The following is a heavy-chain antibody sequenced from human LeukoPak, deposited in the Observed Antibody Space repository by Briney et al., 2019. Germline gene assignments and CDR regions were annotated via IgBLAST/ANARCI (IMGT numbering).Heavy chain of an antibody. CDR2: IIPIFGTA. J-gene: IGHJ4*02. Sequence: SVKVSCRASGGTFSSYAINWVRQAPGQGLEWMGGIIPIFGTANYAQKFQGRVTITADESTSTAYMELSSLRSEDTAVYYCARQDYDSSGYYYFDYWGQGTLVTVSS. CDR3: ARQDYDSSGYYYFDY. D-gene: IGHD3-22*01. V-gene: IGHV1-69*13. CDR1: GGTFSSYA.